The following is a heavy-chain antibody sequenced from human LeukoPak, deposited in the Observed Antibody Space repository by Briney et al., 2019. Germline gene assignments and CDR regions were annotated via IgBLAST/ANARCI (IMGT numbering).Heavy chain of an antibody. CDR2: IIPILGIT. CDR3: AREQQPGLDY. V-gene: IGHV1-69*04. J-gene: IGHJ4*02. Sequence: SVKVSCKASGYTFTSYGISWVRQAPGQGLEWMGRIIPILGITNYAQKFQGRVTITADESTITAYMELSSLRSDDTAVYYCAREQQPGLDYWGQGTLVTVSS. CDR1: GYTFTSYG. D-gene: IGHD6-13*01.